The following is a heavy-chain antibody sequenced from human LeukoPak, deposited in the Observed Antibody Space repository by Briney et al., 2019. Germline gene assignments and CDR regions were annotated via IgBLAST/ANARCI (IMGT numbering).Heavy chain of an antibody. CDR3: AKDVHTVVVPAATQFDF. J-gene: IGHJ4*02. CDR1: GFTFDDFG. D-gene: IGHD2-2*01. Sequence: SGGSLRLSCAASGFTFDDFGMHWVRQPPGEGLEWVALISWDGDTTYYADSVKGRFTISRDNSKNYMYLEMKSLKNEDTALYYCAKDVHTVVVPAATQFDFWGQGTLVTVSS. V-gene: IGHV3-43*01. CDR2: ISWDGDTT.